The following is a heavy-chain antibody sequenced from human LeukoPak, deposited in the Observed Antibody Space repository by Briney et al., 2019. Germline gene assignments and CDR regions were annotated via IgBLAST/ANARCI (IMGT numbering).Heavy chain of an antibody. Sequence: GGSLRLSCAASGFTFSSYSMNWVRRAPGKGLEWVSSISSSSSYIYYADSVKRRFTISSDNAKNSLYLQMNSLRAEDTAVDYCAGVREDTVVVPDYYFDYWGQGTLVTVSS. CDR1: GFTFSSYS. V-gene: IGHV3-21*01. CDR2: ISSSSSYI. D-gene: IGHD2-2*01. J-gene: IGHJ4*02. CDR3: AGVREDTVVVPDYYFDY.